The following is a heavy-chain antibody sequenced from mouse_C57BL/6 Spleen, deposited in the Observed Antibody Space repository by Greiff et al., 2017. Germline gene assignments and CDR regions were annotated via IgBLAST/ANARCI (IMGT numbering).Heavy chain of an antibody. D-gene: IGHD1-1*01. J-gene: IGHJ2*01. Sequence: EVQRVESGGGLVKPGGSLKLSCAASGFTFSSYAMSWVRQTPEKRLEWVATISAGGSYTYYPDNVKCRFTISRDNANNNLYLQRRHLKSEDTAMYYCARYDNYGSSPYYVDDWGQGTTLTVSS. V-gene: IGHV5-4*01. CDR2: ISAGGSYT. CDR1: GFTFSSYA. CDR3: ARYDNYGSSPYYVDD.